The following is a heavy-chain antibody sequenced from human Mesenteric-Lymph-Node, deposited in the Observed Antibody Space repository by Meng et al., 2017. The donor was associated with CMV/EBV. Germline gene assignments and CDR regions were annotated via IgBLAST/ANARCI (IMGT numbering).Heavy chain of an antibody. CDR3: ARVVSDSGGHTNWFDP. V-gene: IGHV4-30-4*08. D-gene: IGHD2-8*01. Sequence: ASITDGDYFWSWIRQPPEQDLEWIGYIYHSGITYYNPSLESRASITVGTSKNHFSLKISSVTSTDTAVYHCARVVSDSGGHTNWFDPWGPGTLVTVSS. CDR1: ASITDGDYF. CDR2: IYHSGIT. J-gene: IGHJ5*02.